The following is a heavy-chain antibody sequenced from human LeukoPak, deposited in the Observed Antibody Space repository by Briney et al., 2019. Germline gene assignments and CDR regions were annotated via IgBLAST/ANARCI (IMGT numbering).Heavy chain of an antibody. CDR1: GGSLSSYY. CDR2: IYYSGST. CDR3: AREASRVDTAMLGDAFDI. Sequence: SETLSLTCTVSGGSLSSYYWSWIRQPPAKGLEWIGYIYYSGSTNYNPSLKSRVTISVDTSKNQFSLKLSSVTAADTAVYYCAREASRVDTAMLGDAFDIWGQGTMVTVSS. D-gene: IGHD5-18*01. V-gene: IGHV4-59*12. J-gene: IGHJ3*02.